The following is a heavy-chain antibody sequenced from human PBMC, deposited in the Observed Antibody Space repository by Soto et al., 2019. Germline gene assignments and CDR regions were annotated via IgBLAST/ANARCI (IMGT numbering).Heavy chain of an antibody. CDR3: ARETMTTPENDWFDP. J-gene: IGHJ5*02. CDR1: GGSINSGDYY. CDR2: IYYSGST. D-gene: IGHD4-17*01. V-gene: IGHV4-30-4*02. Sequence: SETLSLTCTVSGGSINSGDYYWTWLRQPPGKGLEWIGYIYYSGSTCYNPSLESRVTISLDTSKNQFSLELSSVTAADTAVYYCARETMTTPENDWFDPWGQGTLVTVSS.